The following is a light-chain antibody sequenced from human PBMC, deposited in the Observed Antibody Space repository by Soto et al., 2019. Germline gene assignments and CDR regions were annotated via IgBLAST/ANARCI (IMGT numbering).Light chain of an antibody. CDR3: HEYNNWLWT. CDR2: GAS. J-gene: IGKJ1*01. Sequence: EIVMPQSPATLYVSPGERATLSCRASQSVSSNLAWYQQKPAQAPRLLIYGASTRATGIPARFRGSGSGTEFTLTISSLQSENFAVYYCHEYNNWLWTFGQGTKVEIK. CDR1: QSVSSN. V-gene: IGKV3-15*01.